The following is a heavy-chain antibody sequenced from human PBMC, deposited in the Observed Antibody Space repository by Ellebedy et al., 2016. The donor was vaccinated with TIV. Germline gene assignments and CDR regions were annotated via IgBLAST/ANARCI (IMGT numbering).Heavy chain of an antibody. J-gene: IGHJ4*02. CDR3: AKAGYSSAWYLVFDY. V-gene: IGHV3-23*01. Sequence: GESLKISCAASIFTFSTYAMNWLRQAPGKGLEWVSSIIGSGGSTLYADSVKGRFTISRDNSKNMVYLQMNSLRVEDTAVYYCAKAGYSSAWYLVFDYWGQGTLVTVSS. D-gene: IGHD6-19*01. CDR1: IFTFSTYA. CDR2: IIGSGGST.